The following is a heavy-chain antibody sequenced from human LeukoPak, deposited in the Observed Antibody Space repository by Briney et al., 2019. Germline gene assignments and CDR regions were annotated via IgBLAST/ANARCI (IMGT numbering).Heavy chain of an antibody. CDR1: VYTFTRYY. J-gene: IGHJ4*02. CDR3: ARDRGYYDSSAPSYYFDY. V-gene: IGHV1-46*01. Sequence: ASVKVSCKASVYTFTRYYMHWVRQAPGQGLEWMGMINPSGGSTSYAQNFQGRVTLTRDTSTSIVYMEVSSLRSEDTAVYYCARDRGYYDSSAPSYYFDYWGQGTLVTVSS. CDR2: INPSGGST. D-gene: IGHD3-22*01.